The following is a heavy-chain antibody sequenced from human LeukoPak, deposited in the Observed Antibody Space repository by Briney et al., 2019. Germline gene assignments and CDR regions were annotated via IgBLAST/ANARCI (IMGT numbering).Heavy chain of an antibody. CDR2: IDPSDSYT. CDR3: ARGEYQLLPEGY. D-gene: IGHD2-2*01. CDR1: GYSFTSYW. Sequence: KDGESLKISCKGSGYSFTSYWISWVRQMPGKGLEWMGRIDPSDSYTNYSPPFQGRVTISADKSISTAYLQWSSLKASDTAMYYCARGEYQLLPEGYWGQGTLVTVSS. J-gene: IGHJ4*02. V-gene: IGHV5-10-1*01.